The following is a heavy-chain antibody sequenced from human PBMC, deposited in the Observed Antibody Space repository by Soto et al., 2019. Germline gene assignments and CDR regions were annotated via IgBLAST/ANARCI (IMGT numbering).Heavy chain of an antibody. J-gene: IGHJ4*02. D-gene: IGHD3-10*01. CDR3: ASSYGSGYRAFDY. Sequence: QVQLVQSGAEVKRPGSSVKVSCKASGDTFNFYSINWVRQAPGLGFEWMGRVNPIVSMSNYAQKFQGRVTMTADKSTSTASMELSSLISADTAIYYCASSYGSGYRAFDYWGQGALVTVSS. V-gene: IGHV1-69*02. CDR2: VNPIVSMS. CDR1: GDTFNFYS.